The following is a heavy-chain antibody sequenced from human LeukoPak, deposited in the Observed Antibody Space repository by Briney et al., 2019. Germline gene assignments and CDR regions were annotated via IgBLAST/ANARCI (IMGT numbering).Heavy chain of an antibody. V-gene: IGHV4-61*02. CDR2: IYTSGST. CDR3: ARDGYYYSSGYCEY. Sequence: SSQTLSLTCTVSGVSISSGSYYWSWIRQPAGKGLEWIGRIYTSGSTNYNPSLKSRVTISVDTSKNQFSLKLSSVTAADTAVYYCARDGYYYSSGYCEYWGQGTLVTVSS. D-gene: IGHD3-22*01. CDR1: GVSISSGSYY. J-gene: IGHJ4*02.